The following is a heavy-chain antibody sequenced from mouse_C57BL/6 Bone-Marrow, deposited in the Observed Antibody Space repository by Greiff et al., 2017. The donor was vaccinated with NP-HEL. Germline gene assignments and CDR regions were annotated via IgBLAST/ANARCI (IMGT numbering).Heavy chain of an antibody. CDR3: AIRGIGLWYFDV. V-gene: IGHV1-74*01. J-gene: IGHJ1*03. CDR1: GYTFTSYW. CDR2: IHPSDSDT. Sequence: QVQLQQPGAELVKPGASVKVSCKASGYTFTSYWMHWVKQRPGQGLEWIGRIHPSDSDTNYNQKFKGKATLTVTKSSSTAYLQLSSLTSEDAAVYYCAIRGIGLWYFDVWGTGTTVTVSS.